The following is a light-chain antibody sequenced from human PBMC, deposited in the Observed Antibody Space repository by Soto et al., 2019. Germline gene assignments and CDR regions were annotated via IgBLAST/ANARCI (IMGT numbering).Light chain of an antibody. CDR2: EVT. CDR3: SSSTGTNNLYV. CDR1: SSDIGGYNY. V-gene: IGLV2-8*01. J-gene: IGLJ1*01. Sequence: QSALTQPPSASGSPGQSVTISCTGTSSDIGGYNYVSWYQQHPGKAPKLMIYEVTKRPSGVPDRFSASRSGNTASLTVSGLQSEDGADYYCSSSTGTNNLYVFGTGTKVTVL.